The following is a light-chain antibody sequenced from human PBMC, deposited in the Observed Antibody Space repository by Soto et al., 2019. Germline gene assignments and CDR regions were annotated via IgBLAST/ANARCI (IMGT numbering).Light chain of an antibody. CDR3: QQYGSSPT. Sequence: EIVLTQSPGTLSLSPGERATLSCRSSQSVSNNYLAWYQQKPGQAPRLLIYGASNRATGIPDRFSGSGSGTDSTLTISRLEPEDFAVYYCQQYGSSPTFGQGTRLEIK. V-gene: IGKV3-20*01. CDR2: GAS. J-gene: IGKJ5*01. CDR1: QSVSNNY.